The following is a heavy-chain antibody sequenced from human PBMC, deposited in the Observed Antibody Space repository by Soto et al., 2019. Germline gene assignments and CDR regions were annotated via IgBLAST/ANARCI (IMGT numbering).Heavy chain of an antibody. CDR2: IYYSGST. J-gene: IGHJ5*02. CDR3: ARARTWIVSGP. Sequence: SETLSLTCAVSGSPISSGCYSWRWIRQPPGKGLEWIGYIYYSGSTYYNPSLKSRVTISVDTSKNQFSLKLSSVTAADTAVYYCARARTWIVSGPWGQGTLVTVSS. CDR1: GSPISSGCYS. D-gene: IGHD3-22*01. V-gene: IGHV4-61*01.